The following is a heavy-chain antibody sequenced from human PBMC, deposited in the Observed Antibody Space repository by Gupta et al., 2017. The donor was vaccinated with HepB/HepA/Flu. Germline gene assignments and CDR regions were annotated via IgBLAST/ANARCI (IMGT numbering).Heavy chain of an antibody. V-gene: IGHV3-33*01. J-gene: IGHJ4*02. CDR1: GFTFSSYG. CDR3: ARDSAAREYFDY. D-gene: IGHD2-2*01. CDR2: IWYDGINK. Sequence: QVQLVESGGGVVQPGRSLRLSCAASGFTFSSYGMHWVRQAPGKGLEWVAFIWYDGINKYYADSVKCRFTISRDNSKNTLYLQMNSLRAEDTAVYYCARDSAAREYFDYWGQGTLVTVSS.